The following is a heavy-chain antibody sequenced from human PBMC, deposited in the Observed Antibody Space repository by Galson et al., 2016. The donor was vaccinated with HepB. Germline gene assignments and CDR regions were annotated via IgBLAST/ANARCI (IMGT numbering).Heavy chain of an antibody. V-gene: IGHV2-5*02. J-gene: IGHJ3*01. CDR2: IYWDDDK. D-gene: IGHD3-22*01. CDR3: AHVRSGFDAFDG. Sequence: PALVKPTQTLTLTCTFSGFSLTTGGVRVGWIRQPPGKALEWLALIYWDDDKRYSPSLKSRLTITKDTSQNQVVLTMTNMEPGDTATYYCAHVRSGFDAFDGWGQGTMVTVSS. CDR1: GFSLTTGGVR.